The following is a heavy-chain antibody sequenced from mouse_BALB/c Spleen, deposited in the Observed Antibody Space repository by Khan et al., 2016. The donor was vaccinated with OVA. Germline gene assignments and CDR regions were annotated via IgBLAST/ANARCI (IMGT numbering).Heavy chain of an antibody. CDR2: ISSTGTYT. Sequence: EVELVESGGGLVKPGGSLKLSCEVSGFAFNSYDMSWVRQTPEKRLEWVATISSTGTYTYYQESVKGRFTISRATARNTLYLQMSSLRSEDTALYYCTRPSYYGNPWFTYWGQGTLVTVSA. D-gene: IGHD2-10*01. CDR3: TRPSYYGNPWFTY. V-gene: IGHV5-9*02. J-gene: IGHJ3*01. CDR1: GFAFNSYD.